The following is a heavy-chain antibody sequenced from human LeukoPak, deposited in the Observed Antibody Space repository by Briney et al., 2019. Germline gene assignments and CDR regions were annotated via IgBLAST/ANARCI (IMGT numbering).Heavy chain of an antibody. D-gene: IGHD1-1*01. V-gene: IGHV3-74*01. CDR1: GFTFSSYW. J-gene: IGHJ4*02. Sequence: GGSLRLSCAASGFTFSSYWMHWVRQAPGKGLVWVSRINSDGSSTSYADSVKGRFTISRDNSKNTVSLQMNSLRSEDTAVYYCTKEGGPMSTTTERYSFDHWGQGTLVTVSS. CDR2: INSDGSST. CDR3: TKEGGPMSTTTERYSFDH.